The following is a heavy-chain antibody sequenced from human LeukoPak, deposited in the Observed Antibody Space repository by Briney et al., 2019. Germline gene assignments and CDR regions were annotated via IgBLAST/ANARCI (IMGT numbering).Heavy chain of an antibody. Sequence: GGSLRLSCAASGFTFSSYSMNWVRQAPGKGLEWVSSISSSSLYIYYADSVKGRFTISRDNAKNSLFLQMNSLRAEDTAVYYCAKDELLLSFEDWGQGTLVTVSS. V-gene: IGHV3-21*04. D-gene: IGHD3-10*01. J-gene: IGHJ4*02. CDR2: ISSSSLYI. CDR3: AKDELLLSFED. CDR1: GFTFSSYS.